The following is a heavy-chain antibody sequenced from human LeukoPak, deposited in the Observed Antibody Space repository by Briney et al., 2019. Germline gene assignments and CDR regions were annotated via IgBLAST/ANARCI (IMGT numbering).Heavy chain of an antibody. Sequence: ASVKVSCKASGYTFTSYGISWVRQAPGQRLEWMGWINAGNGNTKYSQKFQGRVTFTRDTSASTAYMELSRLRVEDTAVYYCARGGYHNYDSSGYYYFDYWGQGTLVTVSS. CDR2: INAGNGNT. J-gene: IGHJ4*02. D-gene: IGHD3-22*01. V-gene: IGHV1-3*01. CDR3: ARGGYHNYDSSGYYYFDY. CDR1: GYTFTSYG.